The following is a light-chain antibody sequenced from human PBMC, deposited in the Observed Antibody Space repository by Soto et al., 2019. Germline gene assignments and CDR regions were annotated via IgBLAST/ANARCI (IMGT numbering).Light chain of an antibody. Sequence: QSVLTQPPSVSGAPGQRRTISCTGSSSNIGAGYDVHWYQQLPGTAPKLLIYGNSNRPSGVPDRFSGSKSGTSASLAITGLQAEDEADYYCQSYDSSLSGSGVFGTGTKVTVL. CDR1: SSNIGAGYD. J-gene: IGLJ1*01. CDR3: QSYDSSLSGSGV. V-gene: IGLV1-40*01. CDR2: GNS.